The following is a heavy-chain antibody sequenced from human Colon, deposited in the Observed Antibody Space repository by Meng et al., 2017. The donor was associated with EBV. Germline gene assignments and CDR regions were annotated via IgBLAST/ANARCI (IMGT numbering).Heavy chain of an antibody. J-gene: IGHJ4*02. CDR2: INHSGST. CDR3: ARGPGGSYYLYYFDY. V-gene: IGHV4-34*01. D-gene: IGHD1-26*01. Sequence: VQLQQVGPGLLKPSVTLSLTCAVYGGAFSGYYWSWIRQPPEKGLEWIGEINHSGSTNYNPSLKSRVTISVDTSKKQFSLKLSSVTAADTAVYYCARGPGGSYYLYYFDYWGQGTLVTVSS. CDR1: GGAFSGYY.